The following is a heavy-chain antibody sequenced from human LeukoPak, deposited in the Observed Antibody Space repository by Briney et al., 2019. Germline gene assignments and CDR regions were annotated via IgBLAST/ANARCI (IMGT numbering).Heavy chain of an antibody. D-gene: IGHD1-26*01. J-gene: IGHJ3*02. Sequence: GGSLRLSCAASGVTFSSYWMSWVRQAPGKGLEWVSSISSSYIYYADSVKGRFTISRDNAKNSLYLQMNSLRAEDTAVYYCATKTVGAYDAFDIWGQGTMVTVSS. CDR3: ATKTVGAYDAFDI. V-gene: IGHV3-21*01. CDR2: ISSSYI. CDR1: GVTFSSYW.